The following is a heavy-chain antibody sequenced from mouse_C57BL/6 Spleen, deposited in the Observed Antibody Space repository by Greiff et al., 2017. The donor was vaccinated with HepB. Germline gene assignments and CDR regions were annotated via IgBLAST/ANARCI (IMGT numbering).Heavy chain of an antibody. CDR1: GYTFTSYW. CDR3: ARLIYYGSSPYAMDY. Sequence: QVQLQQPGAELVRPGTSVKLSCKASGYTFTSYWMHWVKQRPGQGLEWIGVIDPSDSYTNYNQKFKGKATLTVDTSSSTAYMQLSSLTSEDSAVYYGARLIYYGSSPYAMDYWGQGTSVTVSS. J-gene: IGHJ4*01. V-gene: IGHV1-59*01. CDR2: IDPSDSYT. D-gene: IGHD1-1*01.